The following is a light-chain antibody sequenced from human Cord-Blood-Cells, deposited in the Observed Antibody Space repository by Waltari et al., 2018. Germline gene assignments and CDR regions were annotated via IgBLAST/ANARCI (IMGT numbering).Light chain of an antibody. J-gene: IGKJ1*01. Sequence: DLQMTQSPSSLSASVGDRVTITCRASKSISSYLNWYQQKPGKAPKLLIYAASSLQSGVASRFSGSGSGTDFTLTISSLQPEDFATYYCPQSYSTPPTFGQGTKVEIK. CDR3: PQSYSTPPT. CDR2: AAS. V-gene: IGKV1-39*01. CDR1: KSISSY.